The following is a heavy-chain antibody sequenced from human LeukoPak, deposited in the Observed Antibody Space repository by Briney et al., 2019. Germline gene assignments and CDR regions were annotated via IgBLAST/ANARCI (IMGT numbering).Heavy chain of an antibody. CDR1: GGSISGYY. J-gene: IGHJ4*02. CDR3: ASLYYDSGGYSRDY. CDR2: IYISGST. Sequence: ASETLSLTCTVSGGSISGYYWSWIRQPAGKGLEWIGRIYISGSTNYNPSLKSRVTMSLDTSKNQLSLKLSSVTAADTAVYYCASLYYDSGGYSRDYWGQGTLVTVSS. D-gene: IGHD3-22*01. V-gene: IGHV4-4*07.